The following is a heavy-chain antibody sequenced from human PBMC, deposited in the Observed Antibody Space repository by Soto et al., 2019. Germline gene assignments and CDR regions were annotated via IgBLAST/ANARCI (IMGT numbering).Heavy chain of an antibody. V-gene: IGHV3-23*01. CDR2: ISGSGGST. Sequence: PGGSLRLSCAASGFTFSSYAMSWVRQAPEKGLEWVSAISGSGGSTYYADSVKGRFTISRDNAKNSLYLQMNSLRAEDTALYYCAKGYAEDSSGWYGEAFAIWGQGTMVTVSS. D-gene: IGHD6-19*01. CDR1: GFTFSSYA. J-gene: IGHJ3*02. CDR3: AKGYAEDSSGWYGEAFAI.